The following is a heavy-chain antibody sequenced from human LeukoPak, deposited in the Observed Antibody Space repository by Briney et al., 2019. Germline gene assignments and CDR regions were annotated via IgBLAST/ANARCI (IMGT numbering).Heavy chain of an antibody. Sequence: GGSLRLSCAASGFTFTNYAMTWVRQGPGKGLEWVSGISGSGGGTNYADSVRGRFTISRDNSKNTLYLQMNSLRAEDTAVYYCAKVGRWLQFYFDYWGQGTLVTVSS. CDR1: GFTFTNYA. J-gene: IGHJ4*02. D-gene: IGHD5-24*01. CDR3: AKVGRWLQFYFDY. V-gene: IGHV3-23*01. CDR2: ISGSGGGT.